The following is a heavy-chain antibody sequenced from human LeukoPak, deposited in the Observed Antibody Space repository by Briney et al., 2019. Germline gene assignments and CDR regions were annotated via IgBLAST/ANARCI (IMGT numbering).Heavy chain of an antibody. J-gene: IGHJ4*02. CDR2: ITSKTDGGTT. D-gene: IGHD2-2*02. CDR1: GFTFSNYW. V-gene: IGHV3-15*01. Sequence: PGGSLRLSCAASGFTFSNYWMSWVRQVPGKGLEWVGRITSKTDGGTTDYAAPVKGRFIISRDDSKNTLYLQMNSLKTEDTAVYYCTTYTRGYIDYWGQGPLVTVSS. CDR3: TTYTRGYIDY.